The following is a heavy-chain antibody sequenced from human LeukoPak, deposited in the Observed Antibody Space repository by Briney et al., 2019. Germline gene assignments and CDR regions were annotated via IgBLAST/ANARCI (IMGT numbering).Heavy chain of an antibody. Sequence: GRSLRLSYAASGFTFSSYAMHWVRQAPGKGLEWVAVISYDGSNKDYADSVKGRFTISRDNSKNTLYLQMNSLRAEDTAVYYCARDEERYSSGWTPHYWGQGTLVTVSS. D-gene: IGHD6-19*01. CDR3: ARDEERYSSGWTPHY. CDR2: ISYDGSNK. V-gene: IGHV3-30*04. CDR1: GFTFSSYA. J-gene: IGHJ4*02.